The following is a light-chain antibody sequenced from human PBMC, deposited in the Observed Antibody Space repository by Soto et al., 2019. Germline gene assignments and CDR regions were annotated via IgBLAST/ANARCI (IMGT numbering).Light chain of an antibody. CDR1: SSDVGGYNY. CDR2: DVS. J-gene: IGLJ1*01. CDR3: SSYTSSITSYV. Sequence: QSALTQPASVSGSPGQSITISCTGTSSDVGGYNYVSWYQQHPGKAPKLMIYDVSNRPSGVSNRFSGSKSGNTASLTIPGLQAEYYADYYCSSYTSSITSYVFGTGTNVTVL. V-gene: IGLV2-14*01.